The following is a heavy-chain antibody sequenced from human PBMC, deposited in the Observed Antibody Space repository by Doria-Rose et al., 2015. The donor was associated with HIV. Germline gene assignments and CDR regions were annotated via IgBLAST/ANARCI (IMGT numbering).Heavy chain of an antibody. J-gene: IGHJ4*02. Sequence: TLKESGPVLVKPTETLTLTCTVSGVSLSSPGMGVSWIRQPPGKALEWLAKLFSDDERSYKTSLKSRLTISRGTSKSQVVLTMTDMDPVDTATYYCARIKSSRWYHKYYFDFWGQGTLVIVSA. CDR3: ARIKSSRWYHKYYFDF. V-gene: IGHV2-26*01. D-gene: IGHD6-13*01. CDR2: LFSDDER. CDR1: GVSLSSPGMG.